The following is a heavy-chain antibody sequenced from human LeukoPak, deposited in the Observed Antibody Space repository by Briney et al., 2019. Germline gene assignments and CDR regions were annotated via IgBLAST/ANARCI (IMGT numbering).Heavy chain of an antibody. CDR2: IVGDTVT. J-gene: IGHJ4*02. V-gene: IGHV3-23*01. CDR3: AKGSAQWEIYDY. CDR1: GFPFNSYA. D-gene: IGHD1-26*01. Sequence: GGSLRLSCAASGFPFNSYAMSWVRQAPGKGLEWVSAIVGDTVTVYTDSVKGRFTISRDNSKNTLYLQMNSLRAEDTAIYYCAKGSAQWEIYDYWGQGTLVTVS.